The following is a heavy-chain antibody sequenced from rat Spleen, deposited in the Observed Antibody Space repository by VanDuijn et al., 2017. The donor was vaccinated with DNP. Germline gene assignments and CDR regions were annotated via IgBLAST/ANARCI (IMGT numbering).Heavy chain of an antibody. J-gene: IGHJ4*01. CDR2: ITYDGSRT. CDR1: GFTFSDYY. D-gene: IGHD1-11*01. Sequence: EVQLVESGGGLVQPGRSLKLSCAASGFTFSDYYMAWVRQPPTKGLEWVATITYDGSRTYYRDSVKGRFTISRDNAKSTLYLQMDSLRSEDTATYYCTTFEGRNAWGQGTSVTVSS. CDR3: TTFEGRNA. V-gene: IGHV5S10*01.